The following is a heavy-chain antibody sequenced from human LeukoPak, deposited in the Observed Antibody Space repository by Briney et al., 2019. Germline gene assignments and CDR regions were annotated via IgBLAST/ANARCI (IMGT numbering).Heavy chain of an antibody. V-gene: IGHV3-23*01. J-gene: IGHJ3*02. CDR2: ISGSGGST. Sequence: GGSLRLSCAASGFTFSSYAITWVRQAPGKGLEWVSAISGSGGSTYYADSVKGRFTISRDNSKNTLYLQMNSLRAEDTAVYYCAKDRAHYYDSSGYYYDAFDIWGQGTMVTVSS. D-gene: IGHD3-22*01. CDR1: GFTFSSYA. CDR3: AKDRAHYYDSSGYYYDAFDI.